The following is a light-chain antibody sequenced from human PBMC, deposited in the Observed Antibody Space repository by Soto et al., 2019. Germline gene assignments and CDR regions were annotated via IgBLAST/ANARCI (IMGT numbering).Light chain of an antibody. V-gene: IGKV1-39*01. Sequence: EIQMTQSPSSLSASVGDSVTITCRASQNIKTYLNWYQQKPGKAPNLLIYAASSLHSGVPSRFSGSGSGTDFTLTISSLQPEDFATYYCQQSFSSPPWTFGQGTKVEIK. J-gene: IGKJ1*01. CDR3: QQSFSSPPWT. CDR1: QNIKTY. CDR2: AAS.